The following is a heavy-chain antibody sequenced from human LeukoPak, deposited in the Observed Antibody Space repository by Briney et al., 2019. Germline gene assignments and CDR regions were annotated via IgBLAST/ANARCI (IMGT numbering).Heavy chain of an antibody. J-gene: IGHJ4*02. CDR1: GGSFSGYY. CDR2: INHSGST. D-gene: IGHD5-18*01. CDR3: AVQRWGQLWPQY. V-gene: IGHV4-34*01. Sequence: SETLSLTCAVYGGSFSGYYWSWIRQPPGEGLEWIGEINHSGSTNYNPSLKSRVTISVDTSKNQFSLKLSSVTAADTAVYYCAVQRWGQLWPQYWGQGTLVTVSS.